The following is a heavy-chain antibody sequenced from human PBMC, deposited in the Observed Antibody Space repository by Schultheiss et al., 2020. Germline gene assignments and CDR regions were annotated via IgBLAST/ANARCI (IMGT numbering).Heavy chain of an antibody. CDR2: IYYSGST. J-gene: IGHJ4*02. D-gene: IGHD2-21*01. V-gene: IGHV4-34*01. Sequence: SQTLSLTCAVYGGSFSGYYWSWIRQPPGKGLEWIGSIYYSGSTYYNPSLKSRVTISVDTSKNQFSLKLSSVTAADTAVYYCARDSRGAFDYWGQGTLVTVAS. CDR3: ARDSRGAFDY. CDR1: GGSFSGYY.